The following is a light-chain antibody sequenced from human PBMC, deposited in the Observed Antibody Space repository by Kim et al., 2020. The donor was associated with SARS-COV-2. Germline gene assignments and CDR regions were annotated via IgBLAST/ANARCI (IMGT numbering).Light chain of an antibody. J-gene: IGLJ3*02. V-gene: IGLV2-8*01. CDR1: SSDVGGYNY. CDR3: SSYAGSKHWM. CDR2: EVS. Sequence: GQSFTISCTGTSSDVGGYNYVSWYQQHPGKAPKLMIFEVSKRPSGVPDRFSGSRSGNTASLTVSGLRAEDEADYYCSSYAGSKHWMFGGGTQLTVL.